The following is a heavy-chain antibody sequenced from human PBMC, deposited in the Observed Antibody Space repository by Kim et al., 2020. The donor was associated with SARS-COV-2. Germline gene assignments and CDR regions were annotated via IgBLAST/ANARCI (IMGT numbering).Heavy chain of an antibody. CDR1: GYTFTSYG. J-gene: IGHJ6*02. Sequence: ASVKVSCKASGYTFTSYGISWVRQAPGQGLEWMGWISAYNGNTNYAQKLQGRVTMTTDTSTSTAYMELRSLRSDDTAVYYCARAHWRAATLGVGVSGDYYYGMDVWGQGTTVTVSS. CDR2: ISAYNGNT. V-gene: IGHV1-18*01. CDR3: ARAHWRAATLGVGVSGDYYYGMDV. D-gene: IGHD3-3*01.